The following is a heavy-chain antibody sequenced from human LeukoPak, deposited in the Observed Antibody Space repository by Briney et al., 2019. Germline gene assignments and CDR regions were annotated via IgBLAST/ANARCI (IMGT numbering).Heavy chain of an antibody. J-gene: IGHJ4*02. CDR3: ARGGIAAAGTFFSGY. CDR2: IWYDGSNK. Sequence: GRSLRLSCAASGFTFSSYGMHWVRQAPGKGLEWVAVIWYDGSNKYYADSVKGRFTISRDNSKNTLYLQMNSLRAEDTAVYYCARGGIAAAGTFFSGYWGQGTLVTVSS. D-gene: IGHD6-13*01. V-gene: IGHV3-33*01. CDR1: GFTFSSYG.